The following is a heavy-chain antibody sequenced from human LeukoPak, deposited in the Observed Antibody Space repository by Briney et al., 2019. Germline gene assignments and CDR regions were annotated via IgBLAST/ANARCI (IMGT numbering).Heavy chain of an antibody. CDR2: ISGSGGTT. V-gene: IGHV3-23*01. J-gene: IGHJ1*01. CDR1: GFTFTTFA. D-gene: IGHD6-13*01. Sequence: PGGSQRLSCAASGFTFTTFALSWVRQAPGKGLEWVSSISGSGGTTYFADSVKGRFTISRDNSKNTLFLQMNSLRADDTAVYYCAKDRAYSSSPAYFQHWGQGTLVIVSS. CDR3: AKDRAYSSSPAYFQH.